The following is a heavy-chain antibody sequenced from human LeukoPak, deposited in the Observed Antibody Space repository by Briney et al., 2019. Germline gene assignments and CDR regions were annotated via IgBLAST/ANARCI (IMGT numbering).Heavy chain of an antibody. V-gene: IGHV4-34*01. CDR1: GGSFSGYY. J-gene: IGHJ5*02. CDR2: INNSGST. D-gene: IGHD3-22*01. CDR3: AREGQDYYDSSGYYNWFDP. Sequence: SETLSLTCAVYGGSFSGYYWSWIRPPPGRGVEWIGDINNSGSTNYNPSLKSRVTIAVDTSKNQLSLKLSSVTAADTAVYYCAREGQDYYDSSGYYNWFDPWGQGTLVTVSS.